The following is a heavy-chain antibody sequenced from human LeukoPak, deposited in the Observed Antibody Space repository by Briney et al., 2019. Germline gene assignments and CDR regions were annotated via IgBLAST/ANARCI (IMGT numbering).Heavy chain of an antibody. V-gene: IGHV4-59*01. CDR3: ASSGYSSGWSNFDY. CDR2: IYYSGST. CDR1: GGSISSYY. J-gene: IGHJ4*02. Sequence: PSETLSLTCAVSGGSISSYYWSWIRQPPGKGLEWIGYIYYSGSTNYNPSLKSRVTISVDTSKNQFSLKLSSVTAADTAVYYCASSGYSSGWSNFDYWGQGTLVTVSS. D-gene: IGHD6-19*01.